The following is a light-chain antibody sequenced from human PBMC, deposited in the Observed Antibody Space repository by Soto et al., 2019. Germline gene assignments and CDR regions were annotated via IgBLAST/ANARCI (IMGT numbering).Light chain of an antibody. CDR2: QVT. CDR3: GSWDSSLSAYV. Sequence: QSALTQPASVSGSPGQSITISCTGTSSDVGIYNYVSWYQQHPGKAPKLMIYQVTNRPSGVSNRFSGSKSGNTASLTISGLQAEDEADYYCGSWDSSLSAYVFGTGTKV. CDR1: SSDVGIYNY. J-gene: IGLJ1*01. V-gene: IGLV2-14*01.